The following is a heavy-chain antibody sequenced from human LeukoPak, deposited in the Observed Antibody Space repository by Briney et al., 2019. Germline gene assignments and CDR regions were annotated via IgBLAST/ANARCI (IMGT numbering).Heavy chain of an antibody. D-gene: IGHD3-22*01. J-gene: IGHJ4*02. CDR2: IHYSMST. Sequence: SETLSLTCTVSGGSISTYWWSWIRQAPGKGLEWIGNIHYSMSTYSNPSLKSRVTISLDTSKNQFSLKLSSVTAADTAVYYCARLKVYDSSGYYFNDYWGQGTLVTVSS. CDR1: GGSISTYW. V-gene: IGHV4-59*12. CDR3: ARLKVYDSSGYYFNDY.